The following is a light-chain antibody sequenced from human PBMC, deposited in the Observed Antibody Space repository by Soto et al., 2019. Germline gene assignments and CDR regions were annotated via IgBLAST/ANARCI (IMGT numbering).Light chain of an antibody. CDR2: EVS. CDR1: SSDIGGYNY. V-gene: IGLV2-14*01. Sequence: QSVLTQPASVSGSPGQWITISCTGTSSDIGGYNYVYWYQQHPGKAPKLMIYEVSNRPSGVSNRFSGSKSGNTASLTISGLQAEDEADYYCSSYRSSSTFVVFGGGTKLTVL. J-gene: IGLJ2*01. CDR3: SSYRSSSTFVV.